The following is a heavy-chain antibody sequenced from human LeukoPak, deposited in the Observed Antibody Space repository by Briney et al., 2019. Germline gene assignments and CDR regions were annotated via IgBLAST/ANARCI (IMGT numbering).Heavy chain of an antibody. CDR3: AKGTYFGELLIDY. D-gene: IGHD3-10*01. CDR2: IWYDGGNK. CDR1: GLSFSTYG. V-gene: IGHV3-33*06. Sequence: PGGSLRLSCAASGLSFSTYGMQWVRQAPGKGLEWVAVIWYDGGNKYYADSVKGRFTISRDNSKSTLYLQMNSLRADDTAVYYCAKGTYFGELLIDYWGPGTLVTVSS. J-gene: IGHJ4*02.